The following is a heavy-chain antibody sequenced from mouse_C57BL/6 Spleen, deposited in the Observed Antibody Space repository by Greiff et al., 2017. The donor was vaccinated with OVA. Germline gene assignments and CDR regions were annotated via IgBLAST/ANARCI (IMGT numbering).Heavy chain of an antibody. J-gene: IGHJ4*01. D-gene: IGHD1-1*01. CDR3: AREGNLLLRYPHYDY. Sequence: QVQLQQPGAELVKPGASVKLSCKASGYTFTSYWMHWVKQRPGQGLEWIGMIHPNSGSTNYNEKFKSKATLTVDKSSSTAYMQLSSLTSEDSAVYYCAREGNLLLRYPHYDYWGQGTSVTVSS. CDR1: GYTFTSYW. CDR2: IHPNSGST. V-gene: IGHV1-64*01.